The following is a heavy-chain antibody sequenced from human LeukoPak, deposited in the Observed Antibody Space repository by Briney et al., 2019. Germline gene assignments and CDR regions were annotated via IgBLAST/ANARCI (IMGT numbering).Heavy chain of an antibody. J-gene: IGHJ1*01. CDR1: GFTFSSYW. CDR2: IKSDGST. V-gene: IGHV3-74*01. Sequence: GGSLRLSCAASGFTFSSYWMLWVRQAPGKGLVWVSRIKSDGSTNYADSVKGRFTISRDNAKHTLSLQMTSLRAEDTGVYYCARAPSEIGGYYPEYFRHWGQGTLVTVSS. CDR3: ARAPSEIGGYYPEYFRH. D-gene: IGHD3-22*01.